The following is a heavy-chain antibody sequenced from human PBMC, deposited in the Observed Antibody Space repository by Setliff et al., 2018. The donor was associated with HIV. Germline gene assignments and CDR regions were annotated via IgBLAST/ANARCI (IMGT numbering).Heavy chain of an antibody. CDR1: GDSISSYY. CDR2: IYTSGST. CDR3: AREAPDSSYYYYMDV. V-gene: IGHV4-4*09. J-gene: IGHJ6*03. Sequence: SETLSLTCTVSGDSISSYYWSWIRQPPGKGLEWIGYIYTSGSTNYNPSLKSRVTISVDTSKNHFSLKLSSVTAADTAVYYCAREAPDSSYYYYMDVWGKGATVTVSS.